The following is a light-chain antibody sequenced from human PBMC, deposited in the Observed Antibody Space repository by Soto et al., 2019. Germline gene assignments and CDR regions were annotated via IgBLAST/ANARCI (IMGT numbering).Light chain of an antibody. CDR1: GSDVGSYNL. CDR3: CSYAGSHYV. J-gene: IGLJ1*01. Sequence: QSALTQPASVSGSPGQSITISCTGTGSDVGSYNLVSWYQQHPGKAPKLMMYEVSKWPSGVSNRFSGSKSGNTASLTISGLQAEDEGDYYCCSYAGSHYVFGTGTKVTVL. CDR2: EVS. V-gene: IGLV2-23*02.